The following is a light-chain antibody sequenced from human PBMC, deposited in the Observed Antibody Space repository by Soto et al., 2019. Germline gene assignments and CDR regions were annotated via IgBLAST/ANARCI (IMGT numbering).Light chain of an antibody. Sequence: QSALTQPASVSGSPGQSITISCTGTSSDVGGYNYVSWYQQHPGKAPKLMIYDVSNRPPGVSNRFSGSKSGNTASLTISGLQAEDEAHYYCSSYTSSSTLYVFGTGTKLTVL. V-gene: IGLV2-14*01. CDR3: SSYTSSSTLYV. CDR2: DVS. J-gene: IGLJ1*01. CDR1: SSDVGGYNY.